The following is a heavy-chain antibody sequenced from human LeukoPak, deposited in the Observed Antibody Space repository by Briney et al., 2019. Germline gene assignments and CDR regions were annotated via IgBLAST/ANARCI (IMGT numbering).Heavy chain of an antibody. CDR3: ARSGTTYYYDSGTRI. V-gene: IGHV3-7*01. CDR1: GFIFSSYW. Sequence: PGGSLRLSCAASGFIFSSYWMSWVRQAPGKGLEWVANIKQDGSEKYYVDSVKGRFTISRDNAKNSLYLQMNSLRAEDTAVYYCARSGTTYYYDSGTRIWGQGTMVTVSS. D-gene: IGHD3-22*01. CDR2: IKQDGSEK. J-gene: IGHJ3*02.